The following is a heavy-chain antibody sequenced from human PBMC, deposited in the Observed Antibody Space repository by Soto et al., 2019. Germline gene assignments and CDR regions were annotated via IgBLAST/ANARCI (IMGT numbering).Heavy chain of an antibody. V-gene: IGHV3-30*18. Sequence: GGSLRLSCAASGFTFSSYGMHWVRQAPGKGLARVAVISYDGSKKYYADSVKGRFTISRDNSKNTLYLQMNSLRAEDTAVYYCAKGDILTGYYNVKDGMDVWGQRTTVTVSS. CDR1: GFTFSSYG. J-gene: IGHJ6*02. D-gene: IGHD3-9*01. CDR3: AKGDILTGYYNVKDGMDV. CDR2: ISYDGSKK.